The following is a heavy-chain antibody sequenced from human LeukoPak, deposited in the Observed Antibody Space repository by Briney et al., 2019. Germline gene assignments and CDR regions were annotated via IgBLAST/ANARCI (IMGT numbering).Heavy chain of an antibody. V-gene: IGHV4-4*07. J-gene: IGHJ3*02. D-gene: IGHD2-2*01. CDR3: ARDRKFVVVVPAASDAFDI. CDR1: GGSISSYY. Sequence: SETLSLTCTVSGGSISSYYWSWIRQPAGEGLEWIGRIYTSGSTNYNPSLKSRVTMSVDTSKNQFSLKLSSVTAADTAVYYCARDRKFVVVVPAASDAFDIWGQGTMVTVSS. CDR2: IYTSGST.